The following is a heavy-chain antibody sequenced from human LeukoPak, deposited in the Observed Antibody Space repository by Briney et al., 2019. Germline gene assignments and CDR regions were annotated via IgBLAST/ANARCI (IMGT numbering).Heavy chain of an antibody. J-gene: IGHJ6*03. D-gene: IGHD5-18*01. Sequence: PSETLSLTCTVSGGSGSSDSWSWIRQPPGQGLEWIGYISYSGSTSYNPSLKSRVTISVDPSKSQLSLKLRSVTAADTAVYYCARRTHSFSYTYGDAYYHYYMDVWGKGTTVIVS. V-gene: IGHV4-59*02. CDR3: ARRTHSFSYTYGDAYYHYYMDV. CDR2: ISYSGST. CDR1: GGSGSSDS.